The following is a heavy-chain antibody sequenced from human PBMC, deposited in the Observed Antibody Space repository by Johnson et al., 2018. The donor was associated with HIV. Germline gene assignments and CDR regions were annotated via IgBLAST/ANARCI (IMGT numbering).Heavy chain of an antibody. CDR1: GFTFSRYA. Sequence: QVQLVESGGGVVQPGRSLRLSCAASGFTFSRYAMHWVRQAPGKGLEWVAVISYDGSEKYFADSVKGRFTISRDSSRNTLYLQMNSLRAEDTAVYYCARGLIRQLWLQAAFDIWGQGTMFTVSS. J-gene: IGHJ3*02. D-gene: IGHD5-18*01. V-gene: IGHV3-30*04. CDR2: ISYDGSEK. CDR3: ARGLIRQLWLQAAFDI.